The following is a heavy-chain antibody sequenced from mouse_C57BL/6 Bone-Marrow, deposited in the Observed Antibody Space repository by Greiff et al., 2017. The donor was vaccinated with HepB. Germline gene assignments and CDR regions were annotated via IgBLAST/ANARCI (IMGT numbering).Heavy chain of an antibody. CDR2: IYPGDGDT. CDR3: ANYYGSSYEGNY. D-gene: IGHD1-1*01. Sequence: VQLKQSGPELVKPGASVKISCKASGYAFSSSWMNWVKQRPGKGLEWIGRIYPGDGDTNYNGKFKGKATLTADKSSSTAYMQLSSLTSEDSAVYFCANYYGSSYEGNYWGQGTTLTVSS. J-gene: IGHJ2*01. CDR1: GYAFSSSW. V-gene: IGHV1-82*01.